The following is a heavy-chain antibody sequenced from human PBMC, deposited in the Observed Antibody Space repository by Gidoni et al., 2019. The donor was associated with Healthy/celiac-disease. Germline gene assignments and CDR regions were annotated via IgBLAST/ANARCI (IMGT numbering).Heavy chain of an antibody. D-gene: IGHD3-3*01. J-gene: IGHJ3*02. V-gene: IGHV1-18*01. Sequence: QVQLVQSGAEVTKPGASVKVSCKASGYTFTSYGISWVRQAPGQGLEWMGWISAYNGNTNYAQKLQGRVTMTTDTSTSTAYMELRSLRSDDTAVYYCARDLEGITIFGVVMDAFDIWGQGTMVTVSS. CDR1: GYTFTSYG. CDR3: ARDLEGITIFGVVMDAFDI. CDR2: ISAYNGNT.